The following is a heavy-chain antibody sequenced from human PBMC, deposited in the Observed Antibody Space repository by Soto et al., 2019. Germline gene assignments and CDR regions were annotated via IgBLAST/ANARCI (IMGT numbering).Heavy chain of an antibody. D-gene: IGHD6-13*01. J-gene: IGHJ6*02. CDR2: INPNSGGT. CDR1: GYTFTGYY. CDR3: ARDGAAAGYYYGMDV. V-gene: IGHV1-2*04. Sequence: ASVKVSCKASGYTFTGYYMHWARQAPGQGLEWMGWINPNSGGTNYAQKFQGWVTMTRDTSISTAYMELSRLRSDDTAVYYCARDGAAAGYYYGMDVWGQGTTVTVSS.